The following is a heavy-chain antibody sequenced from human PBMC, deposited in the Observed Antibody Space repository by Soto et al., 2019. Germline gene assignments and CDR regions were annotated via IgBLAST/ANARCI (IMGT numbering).Heavy chain of an antibody. D-gene: IGHD1-26*01. V-gene: IGHV4-59*01. CDR1: GGSISGYF. CDR3: ARGLTGATRTKHFEY. CDR2: IHNSGRT. Sequence: SETLSLTCTVSGGSISGYFWSWIRQPPGKGLEWIGYIHNSGRTDYNPSLKSRVTISVDTSKNQFSLKLSSVTAADTAVYYCARGLTGATRTKHFEYWGQGTLVTVSS. J-gene: IGHJ4*02.